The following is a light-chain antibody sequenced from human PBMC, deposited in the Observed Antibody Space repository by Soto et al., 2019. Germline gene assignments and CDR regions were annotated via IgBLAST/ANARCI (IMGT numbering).Light chain of an antibody. Sequence: QSLLTQPASVSGSPGQSITISCTGTSSDVGGYNYVSWSQQHPGKAPKLMIYEVSNRPSGVSNRSSGSKSGNTASLIISGLQAGDEVDVYFSSYTTTNAYGVGTWTKVTVL. CDR1: SSDVGGYNY. CDR3: SSYTTTNAYG. J-gene: IGLJ1*01. CDR2: EVS. V-gene: IGLV2-14*01.